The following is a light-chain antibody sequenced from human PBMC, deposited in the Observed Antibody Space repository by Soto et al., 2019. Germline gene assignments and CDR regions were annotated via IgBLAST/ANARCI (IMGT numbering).Light chain of an antibody. Sequence: QSVLTQPASVSGSPGQSITISCTGTRSDVGGYKYVSWYQQHPGKVPKLMIYEVSNRPSGVSNRFSGSKSGNTASLTISGLQAEDDADYYCSSYTSRSTRVFGTGTKLTVL. J-gene: IGLJ1*01. CDR3: SSYTSRSTRV. V-gene: IGLV2-14*01. CDR1: RSDVGGYKY. CDR2: EVS.